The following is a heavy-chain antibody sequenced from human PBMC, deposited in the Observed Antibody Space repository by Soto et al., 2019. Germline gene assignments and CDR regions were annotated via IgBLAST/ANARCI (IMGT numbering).Heavy chain of an antibody. CDR1: GYTFTSYY. V-gene: IGHV1-46*01. CDR3: ARAPYYYDSSGEWNAFDI. J-gene: IGHJ3*02. D-gene: IGHD3-22*01. CDR2: INPSGGST. Sequence: ASVKVSCKASGYTFTSYYMHWVRQAPGQGLEWMGIINPSGGSTSYAQKFQGRVTITRDTSTSTVYMELSSLRSEDTAVYYCARAPYYYDSSGEWNAFDIWGQGTMVTVSS.